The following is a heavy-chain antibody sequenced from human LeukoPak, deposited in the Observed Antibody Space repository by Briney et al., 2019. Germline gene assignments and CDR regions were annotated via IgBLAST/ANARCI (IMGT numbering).Heavy chain of an antibody. CDR3: ARVAVAGPRTPYFDY. CDR1: GGSISSSSYY. J-gene: IGHJ4*02. CDR2: IYYSGST. V-gene: IGHV4-30-4*08. Sequence: SETLSLTCTVSGGSISSSSYYWGWIRQPPGKGLEWIGYIYYSGSTYYNPSLKSRVTISVDTSKNQFSLKLSSVTAADTAVYYCARVAVAGPRTPYFDYWGQGTLVTVSS. D-gene: IGHD6-19*01.